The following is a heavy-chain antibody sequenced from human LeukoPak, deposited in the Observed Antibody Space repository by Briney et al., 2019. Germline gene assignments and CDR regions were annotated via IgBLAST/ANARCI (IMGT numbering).Heavy chain of an antibody. V-gene: IGHV4-39*07. CDR2: IYYSGST. CDR3: ARTAAGRYYFDY. Sequence: KPSETLSLTCTVSGGSISSSSYYWGWIRQPPGKGLEWIGSIYYSGSTYYNPSLKSRVTISVDTSKNQFSLKLSSVTAADTAVYYCARTAAGRYYFDYWGQGTLVTVSS. CDR1: GGSISSSSYY. J-gene: IGHJ4*02. D-gene: IGHD6-13*01.